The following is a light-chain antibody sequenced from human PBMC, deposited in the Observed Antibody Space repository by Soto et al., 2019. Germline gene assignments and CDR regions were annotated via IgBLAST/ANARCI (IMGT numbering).Light chain of an antibody. CDR3: QQDGSPLT. J-gene: IGKJ4*01. CDR1: QSVSSSY. Sequence: IVLTQSPGALSLTPGERATLSCRASQSVSSSYLAWYQQKPGQAPRLLIYGASSRATGIADRFSGSGSGTDFTLTISRLEAEDFAVYYWQQDGSPLTFGGGTKLDIK. V-gene: IGKV3-20*01. CDR2: GAS.